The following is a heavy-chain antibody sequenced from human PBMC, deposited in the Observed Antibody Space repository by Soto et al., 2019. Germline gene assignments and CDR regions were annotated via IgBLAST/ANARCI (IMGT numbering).Heavy chain of an antibody. V-gene: IGHV1-69*06. Sequence: QVHLVQSWAEVKKPGSSVKVSCEASGGSFYNYAVTWVRQAPGQGLAWVGSIIPIFDKPNFAQKFQGRLTITAEKSTSSAYTVLNSRTSGDTAVYYCARRRRLAARHVSPAYGGLDAGVQGPTVIVSS. J-gene: IGHJ6*02. D-gene: IGHD6-6*01. CDR1: GGSFYNYA. CDR2: IIPIFDKP. CDR3: ARRRRLAARHVSPAYGGLDA.